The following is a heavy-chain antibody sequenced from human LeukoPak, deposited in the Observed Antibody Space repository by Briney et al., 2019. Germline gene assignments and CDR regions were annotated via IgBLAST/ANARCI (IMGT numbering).Heavy chain of an antibody. CDR1: GFTFSSYA. CDR2: ISGSGGST. D-gene: IGHD6-13*01. Sequence: PGGSLRLSCAVSGFTFSSYAMSWVRQAPGKGLEWVSAISGSGGSTYYADSVKGRFTVSRDNSKNTLYLQMNSPRAEDTAVYYCAKENGYSSSCFDYWGQGTLVTVSS. CDR3: AKENGYSSSCFDY. V-gene: IGHV3-23*01. J-gene: IGHJ4*02.